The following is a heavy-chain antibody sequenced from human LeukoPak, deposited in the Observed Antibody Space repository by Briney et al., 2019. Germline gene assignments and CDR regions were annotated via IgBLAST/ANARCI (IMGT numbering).Heavy chain of an antibody. J-gene: IGHJ4*02. CDR3: ARGGYFDY. V-gene: IGHV4-34*01. CDR1: GRSLSGYY. Sequence: KTSETLSLTCAVYGRSLSGYYWSWIRQPPGKGLEWIGEINHSGSTNYNPSLKSRVTISVDTSKNQFSLKLSSVTAADTAVYYCARGGYFDYWGQGTLVTVSS. CDR2: INHSGST.